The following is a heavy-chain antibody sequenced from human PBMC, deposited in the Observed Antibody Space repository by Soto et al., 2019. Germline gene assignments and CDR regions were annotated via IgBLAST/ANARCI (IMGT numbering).Heavy chain of an antibody. CDR2: ISYDGSNK. V-gene: IGHV3-30*18. J-gene: IGHJ6*03. CDR3: AKGGIASGFTMVRGVMLSYYYYMDV. Sequence: GGSLRLSCAASGFTFSSYGMHWVRQAPGKGLEWVAVISYDGSNKYYADSVKGRFTISRDNSKNTLYLQMNSLRAEDTAVYYCAKGGIASGFTMVRGVMLSYYYYMDVWGKGTTVTVSS. D-gene: IGHD3-10*01. CDR1: GFTFSSYG.